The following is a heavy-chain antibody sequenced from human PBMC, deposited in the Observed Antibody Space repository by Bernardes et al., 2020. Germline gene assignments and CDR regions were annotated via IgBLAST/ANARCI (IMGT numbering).Heavy chain of an antibody. CDR2: IDNDGTTT. J-gene: IGHJ4*02. D-gene: IGHD5-12*01. Sequence: VGSLILSCAASGFTFNTYIMHWVRQTPGKGLVWVSRIDNDGTTTHYADSVKGRFTISRDNAKNTLYLQMNSLRAEDTAVYYCVRDLDGYNHWGQGTLVTVSS. CDR1: GFTFNTYI. V-gene: IGHV3-74*01. CDR3: VRDLDGYNH.